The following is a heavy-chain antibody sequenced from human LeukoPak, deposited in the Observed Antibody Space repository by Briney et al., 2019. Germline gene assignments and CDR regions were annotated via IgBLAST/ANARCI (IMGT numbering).Heavy chain of an antibody. CDR2: IYYSGST. Sequence: SETLSLTCTVSGGSISSSSYYWGWIRQPPGKGLEWIGSIYYSGSTYYNPSLKSRVTISVDTSKNQFSLKLSSVTAADTAVYYCARRGSSWYPDYYYYYGMDVWGQGTTVTVSS. CDR3: ARRGSSWYPDYYYYYGMDV. V-gene: IGHV4-39*01. CDR1: GGSISSSSYY. J-gene: IGHJ6*02. D-gene: IGHD6-13*01.